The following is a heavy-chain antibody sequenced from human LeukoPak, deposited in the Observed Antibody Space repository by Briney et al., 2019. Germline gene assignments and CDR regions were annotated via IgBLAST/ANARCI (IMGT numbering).Heavy chain of an antibody. V-gene: IGHV3-72*01. CDR3: ARAGRVLQWFGEPPGYYYMDV. J-gene: IGHJ6*03. D-gene: IGHD3-10*01. Sequence: GGSLRLSCAASGFTFSDHYMDWVRQAPGKGLEWVGRTRNKANSYTTEYAASVKGRFTISRDDSKNSLYLQMNRLKTEDSAVYYCARAGRVLQWFGEPPGYYYMDVWGKGTTVTVSS. CDR1: GFTFSDHY. CDR2: TRNKANSYTT.